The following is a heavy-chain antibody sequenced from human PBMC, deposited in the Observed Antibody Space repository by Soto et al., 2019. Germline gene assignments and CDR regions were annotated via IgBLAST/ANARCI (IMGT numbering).Heavy chain of an antibody. D-gene: IGHD6-19*01. CDR2: IYHSGST. J-gene: IGHJ5*02. CDR1: GGSISSGGYS. Sequence: SETLSLTCTVSGGSISSGGYSWSWIRQPPGKGLEWIGYIYHSGSTYYNPSLKSRVTISVDRSKNQFSLKLSSVTAADTAVYYCARVRYSSRTGRGGSFDPWGQGTLVTVSS. CDR3: ARVRYSSRTGRGGSFDP. V-gene: IGHV4-30-2*01.